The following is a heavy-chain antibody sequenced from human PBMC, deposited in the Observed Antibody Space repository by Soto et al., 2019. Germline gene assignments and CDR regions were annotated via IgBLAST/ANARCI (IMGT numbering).Heavy chain of an antibody. V-gene: IGHV1-18*01. CDR3: ASTPSPSSGWYLSDYYYYYMDV. CDR2: ISAYNGNT. CDR1: GYTFTSYG. D-gene: IGHD6-19*01. J-gene: IGHJ6*03. Sequence: ASVKVSCKASGYTFTSYGISWVRQAPGQGLEWMGWISAYNGNTNYAQKLQGRVTMTTDTSTSTAYMELRSLRSDDTAVYYCASTPSPSSGWYLSDYYYYYMDVWGKGTTVTVSS.